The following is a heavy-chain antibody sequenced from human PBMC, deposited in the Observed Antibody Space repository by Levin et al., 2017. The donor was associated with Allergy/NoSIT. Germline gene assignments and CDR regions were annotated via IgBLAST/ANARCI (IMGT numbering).Heavy chain of an antibody. CDR3: ARGPRGGVFTNWFDS. J-gene: IGHJ5*01. D-gene: IGHD2-8*02. Sequence: LSLTCAASGFTFDDYGMSWVRQAPGKGLEWVSGINWNGGSTGYADSLKGRFTISRDNAKNSVYLQMNSLRAEDTALYHCARGPRGGVFTNWFDSWGQGILVTVSS. CDR1: GFTFDDYG. V-gene: IGHV3-20*01. CDR2: INWNGGST.